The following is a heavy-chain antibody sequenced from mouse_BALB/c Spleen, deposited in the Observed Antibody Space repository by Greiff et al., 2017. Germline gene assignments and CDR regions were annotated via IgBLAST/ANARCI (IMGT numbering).Heavy chain of an antibody. CDR3: ARRRYGNYAMDY. Sequence: VQVVESGPGLVQPSQSLSITCTVSGFSLTSYGVHWVRQSPGKGLEWLGVIWSGGSTDYNAAFISRLSISKDNSKSQVFFKMNSLQANDTAIYYCARRRYGNYAMDYWGQGTSDTVSS. D-gene: IGHD2-10*02. CDR2: IWSGGST. CDR1: GFSLTSYG. V-gene: IGHV2-2*02. J-gene: IGHJ4*01.